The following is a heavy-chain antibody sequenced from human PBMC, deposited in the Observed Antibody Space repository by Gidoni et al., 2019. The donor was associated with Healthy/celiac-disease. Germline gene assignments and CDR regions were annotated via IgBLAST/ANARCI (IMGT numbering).Heavy chain of an antibody. D-gene: IGHD6-13*01. CDR1: GFSLSTSGVG. CDR3: ATAPDRRLYHPDSSSWSDY. V-gene: IGHV2-5*02. CDR2: IYWDDDK. Sequence: QITLKESGPTLVKPTQTLTLTCTFSGFSLSTSGVGVGWIRQRTGKALEWLALIYWDDDKRYSPSLKSRLTITKDTSKNQVVLTMTNMDPVDTATYYCATAPDRRLYHPDSSSWSDYWGQGTLVTVSS. J-gene: IGHJ4*02.